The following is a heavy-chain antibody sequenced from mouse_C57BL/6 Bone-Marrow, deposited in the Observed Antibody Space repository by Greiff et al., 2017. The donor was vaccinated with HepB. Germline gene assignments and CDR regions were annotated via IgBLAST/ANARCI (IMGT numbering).Heavy chain of an antibody. Sequence: VQLQQSGPELVKPGASVKISCKASGYTFTDYYMNWVKQSHGKSLEWIGDINPNNGGTSYNQKFKGKATLTVDKSSSTAYMELRSLTSEDSAVYSGARRRVTGTVWYFDVWGTGTTVTVSS. J-gene: IGHJ1*03. CDR3: ARRRVTGTVWYFDV. CDR1: GYTFTDYY. D-gene: IGHD4-1*01. CDR2: INPNNGGT. V-gene: IGHV1-26*01.